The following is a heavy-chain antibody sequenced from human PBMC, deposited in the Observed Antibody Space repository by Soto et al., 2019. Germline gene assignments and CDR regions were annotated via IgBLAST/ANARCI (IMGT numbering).Heavy chain of an antibody. V-gene: IGHV4-61*01. J-gene: IGHJ5*02. CDR1: GGSVSSGSYY. CDR3: ARGPGIAGAGTQRFRTKNWFDP. D-gene: IGHD6-13*01. Sequence: QVQLQESGPGLVKPSETLSLTCTVSGGSVSSGSYYWSWIRQPPGKGLEWIGYIYYSGSTNYNPSLKSRVTISVDTSKNQFSLKLSSVTAADTAVYYCARGPGIAGAGTQRFRTKNWFDPWGQGTLVTVSS. CDR2: IYYSGST.